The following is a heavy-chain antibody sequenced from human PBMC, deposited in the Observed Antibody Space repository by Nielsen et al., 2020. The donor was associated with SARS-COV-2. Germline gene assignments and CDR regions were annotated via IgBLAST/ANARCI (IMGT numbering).Heavy chain of an antibody. CDR2: ISAYNGNT. Sequence: ASVKVSCKASGYTFTSYGISWVRQAPGQGLEWMGWISAYNGNTNYAQKLQGRVTTTTDTSTSTAYMELRSLRSDDTAVYYCARDVNMITFGGVMYYFDYWGQGTLVTVSS. CDR1: GYTFTSYG. J-gene: IGHJ4*02. D-gene: IGHD3-16*01. V-gene: IGHV1-18*01. CDR3: ARDVNMITFGGVMYYFDY.